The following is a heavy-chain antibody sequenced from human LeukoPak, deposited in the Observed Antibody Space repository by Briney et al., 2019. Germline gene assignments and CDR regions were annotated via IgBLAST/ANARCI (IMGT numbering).Heavy chain of an antibody. J-gene: IGHJ4*02. V-gene: IGHV3-30*02. CDR2: IRYDGSNK. D-gene: IGHD3-9*01. Sequence: GGSLRLSCAASGFTFSSYGMHWVRQAPGKGLEWVAFIRYDGSNKYYADSVKGRFTISRDNSKNTLYLQMNSLRAEDTAVYYCAKALYDILTGYYQRGDLLYYFDYWGQGTLVTVSS. CDR3: AKALYDILTGYYQRGDLLYYFDY. CDR1: GFTFSSYG.